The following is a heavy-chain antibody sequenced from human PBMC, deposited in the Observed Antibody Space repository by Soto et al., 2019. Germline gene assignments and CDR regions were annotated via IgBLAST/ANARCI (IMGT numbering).Heavy chain of an antibody. J-gene: IGHJ6*02. V-gene: IGHV3-9*01. CDR3: ARSWSGSTSGRVDV. CDR1: GFTFDDHV. CDR2: ITWDGYSI. D-gene: IGHD3-3*01. Sequence: GGSLRLSCVASGFTFDDHVMHWVRQVPGKGLEWVGHITWDGYSIGYGGSVRGRFTISRDNAKDTLYLQMNSLRPEDTALYYCARSWSGSTSGRVDVWGQGTTVTVSS.